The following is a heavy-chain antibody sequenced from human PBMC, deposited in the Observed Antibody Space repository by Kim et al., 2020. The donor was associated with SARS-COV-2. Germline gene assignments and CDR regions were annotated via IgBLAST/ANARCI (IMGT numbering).Heavy chain of an antibody. CDR2: ISSSGSTI. D-gene: IGHD3-3*01. Sequence: GGYLRLSCAASGFTFSSYEMNWVRQAPGKGLEWVSYISSSGSTIYYADSVKGRFTISRDNAKNSLYLQMNSLRAEDTAVYYCARGITIFGVGIDYWGQGTLVTVSS. CDR1: GFTFSSYE. CDR3: ARGITIFGVGIDY. V-gene: IGHV3-48*03. J-gene: IGHJ4*02.